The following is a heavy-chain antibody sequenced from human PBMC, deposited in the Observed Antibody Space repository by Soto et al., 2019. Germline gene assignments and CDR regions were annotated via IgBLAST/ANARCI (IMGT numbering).Heavy chain of an antibody. CDR3: ARLNIVPYYFDS. CDR2: IYYSGST. D-gene: IGHD5-12*01. V-gene: IGHV4-59*01. CDR1: GGSISSYY. Sequence: SETLSLTCTVSGGSISSYYWSWIRQPPGKGLEWIGYIYYSGSTNYNPSLKSRVTISVDTSKNQFSLKLSSVTAADTAVYYCARLNIVPYYFDSWGQGTVVTVSS. J-gene: IGHJ4*02.